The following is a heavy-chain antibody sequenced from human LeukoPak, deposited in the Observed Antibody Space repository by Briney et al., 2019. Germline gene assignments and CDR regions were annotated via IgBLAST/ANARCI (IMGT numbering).Heavy chain of an antibody. V-gene: IGHV1-69*05. Sequence: APVKVSCKASGGTFSSYAISWVRQAPGQGLEWMGGIIPIFCTANYEQKFQGRVTTTTDESTSTAYMELSSLRSEDTAVYYCARDGGPYYDFWSGPHGFDYWGQGTLVTVSS. CDR2: IIPIFCTA. CDR1: GGTFSSYA. J-gene: IGHJ4*02. CDR3: ARDGGPYYDFWSGPHGFDY. D-gene: IGHD3-3*01.